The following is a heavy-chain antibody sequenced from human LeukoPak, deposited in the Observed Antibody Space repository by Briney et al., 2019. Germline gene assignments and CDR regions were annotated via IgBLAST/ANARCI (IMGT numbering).Heavy chain of an antibody. Sequence: SVKVSCKASGGTFSSYTISWVRQAPGQGLEWMGRIIPILGIANYAQKFQGRVTITADKSTSTAYMELSSLRSEDTAVYYCARDQGYSYGYTYSDNWGQGTLVTVSS. CDR2: IIPILGIA. D-gene: IGHD5-18*01. CDR1: GGTFSSYT. J-gene: IGHJ4*02. CDR3: ARDQGYSYGYTYSDN. V-gene: IGHV1-69*04.